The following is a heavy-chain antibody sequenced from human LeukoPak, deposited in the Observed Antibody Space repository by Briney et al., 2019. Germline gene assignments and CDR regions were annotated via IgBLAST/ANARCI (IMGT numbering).Heavy chain of an antibody. CDR3: AREGGYSSSLAY. D-gene: IGHD6-13*01. CDR1: GFTFSSYW. J-gene: IGHJ4*02. Sequence: GGSLRLSCAASGFTFSSYWMHWVRQAPGKGLVGVSRIKTDGSSTSYADSVKGRFTISRDNAKNTLYLQMNSLRAEDTAVYYCAREGGYSSSLAYWGQGTLVTVSS. CDR2: IKTDGSST. V-gene: IGHV3-74*01.